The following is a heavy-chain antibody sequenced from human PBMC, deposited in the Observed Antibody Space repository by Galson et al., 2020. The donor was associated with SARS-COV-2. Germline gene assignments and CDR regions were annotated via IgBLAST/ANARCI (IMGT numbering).Heavy chain of an antibody. CDR2: IYYSGNA. D-gene: IGHD3-22*01. Sequence: ETSETLSLTCTVSGGSISTYYWNWIRQPPGKGLEWIGYIYYSGNANYNPSLKSRVTISVDTSKNQFSLNLSSVTAADTAVYYCARSAYYYDKVDYWGQGTLVTVSS. V-gene: IGHV4-59*08. CDR3: ARSAYYYDKVDY. J-gene: IGHJ4*02. CDR1: GGSISTYY.